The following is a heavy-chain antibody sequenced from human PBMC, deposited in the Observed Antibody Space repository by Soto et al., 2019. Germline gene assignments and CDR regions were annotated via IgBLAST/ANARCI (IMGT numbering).Heavy chain of an antibody. CDR2: IIPIFGTA. V-gene: IGHV1-69*12. J-gene: IGHJ5*02. D-gene: IGHD2-15*01. CDR1: GGTFSNYA. Sequence: QVQLVQSGAEVKKPGSSVKVSCKASGGTFSNYAISWVRQAPGQGLEWMGGIIPIFGTANYAQKFQGRVAITADEPTSTAYLDLRSLRSEDTAAYYCARGEPDCGGGSCHQGSWCEPWGEGPLVTVSS. CDR3: ARGEPDCGGGSCHQGSWCEP.